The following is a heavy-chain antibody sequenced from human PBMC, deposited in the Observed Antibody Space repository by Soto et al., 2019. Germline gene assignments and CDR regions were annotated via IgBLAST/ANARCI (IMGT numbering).Heavy chain of an antibody. D-gene: IGHD3-10*01. J-gene: IGHJ3*02. CDR3: ARSTPGNPFDI. V-gene: IGHV3-21*01. Sequence: GESLRLSCAASGFTFSTYTMNWVRQAPGKGLEWVSSISAGSRSIYYTDSLKGRSTVSRDNSKNSLYLQINSLKADDTAVYYCARSTPGNPFDIWGQGTMVTVSS. CDR2: ISAGSRSI. CDR1: GFTFSTYT.